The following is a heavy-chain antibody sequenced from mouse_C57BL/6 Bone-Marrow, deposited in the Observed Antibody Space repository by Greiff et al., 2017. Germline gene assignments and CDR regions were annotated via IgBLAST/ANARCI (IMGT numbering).Heavy chain of an antibody. J-gene: IGHJ1*03. D-gene: IGHD1-1*01. CDR1: GYTFTSYW. Sequence: QVQLQQPGAELVKPGASVKLSCKASGYTFTSYWITWVKQRPGQGLEWIGDIYPGSGSTNYNEKFKSKATLTVDTSSSTAYMQLSSLTSEDSAVYYCARDYGSRTWYFDVWGTGTTVTVSS. CDR2: IYPGSGST. V-gene: IGHV1-55*01. CDR3: ARDYGSRTWYFDV.